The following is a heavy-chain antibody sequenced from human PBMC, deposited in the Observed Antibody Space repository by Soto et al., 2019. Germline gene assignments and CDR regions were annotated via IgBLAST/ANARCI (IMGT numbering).Heavy chain of an antibody. CDR1: GFTFSSYA. Sequence: ESGGGLVQPGGSLRVSCAASGFTFSSYAMNWVRQAPGKGLEWVSTISGSGDITYYADSAKGRFTISRDNSKNTLYLQMNSLRAEDTAIYYCAKPAADVYSYYGMDVWGQGTTVTVSS. J-gene: IGHJ6*02. D-gene: IGHD6-13*01. V-gene: IGHV3-23*01. CDR2: ISGSGDIT. CDR3: AKPAADVYSYYGMDV.